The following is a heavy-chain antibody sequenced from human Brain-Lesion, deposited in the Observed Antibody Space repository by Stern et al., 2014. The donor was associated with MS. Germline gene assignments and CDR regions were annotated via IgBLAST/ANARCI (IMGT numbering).Heavy chain of an antibody. D-gene: IGHD3-22*01. CDR3: ARGESSRYYYYFDY. V-gene: IGHV4-30-4*01. CDR2: IYYIGST. Sequence: VQLLESGPGLVKPSQTLSLTCNVSGDSISSGDNYWSWIRQSPEKGLEWIGYIYYIGSTFYNPSLKSRVTISVDTSQNQFSLRLSSVTAADTAVYYCARGESSRYYYYFDYWGQGTLVTVSS. CDR1: GDSISSGDNY. J-gene: IGHJ4*02.